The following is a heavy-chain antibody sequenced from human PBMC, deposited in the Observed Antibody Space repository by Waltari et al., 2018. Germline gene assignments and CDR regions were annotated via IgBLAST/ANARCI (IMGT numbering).Heavy chain of an antibody. V-gene: IGHV3-74*01. CDR1: GFRFSNYW. Sequence: EEQLLESGGGLVQPGDSLRLSCAGSGFRFSNYWMNWVRQAPGNGLVWVARMSNAGTSISYADSVKVRCTISRDNAKNTVYLQMKRLRVEDTAVDYCARLAPRTYRSPGPGRHYYYGMDVWGQGTTVTVSS. J-gene: IGHJ6*02. D-gene: IGHD3-10*01. CDR3: ARLAPRTYRSPGPGRHYYYGMDV. CDR2: MSNAGTSI.